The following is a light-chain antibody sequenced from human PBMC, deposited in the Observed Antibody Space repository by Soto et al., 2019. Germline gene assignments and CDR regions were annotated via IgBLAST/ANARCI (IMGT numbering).Light chain of an antibody. CDR2: DAS. CDR1: RSISDW. CDR3: LQYSSHSWT. Sequence: DIQMTQSPSSLSPSVGDRVTITCRASRSISDWLAWYQQKPGKAPELLIFDASNLKSGVSSRFSVSGSGTEFTLTISRLQPDDVATYYCLQYSSHSWTFGQGTKVEIK. J-gene: IGKJ1*01. V-gene: IGKV1-5*01.